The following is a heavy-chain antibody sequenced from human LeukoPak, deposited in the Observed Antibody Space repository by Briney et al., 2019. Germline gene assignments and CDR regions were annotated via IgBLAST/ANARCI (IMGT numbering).Heavy chain of an antibody. J-gene: IGHJ4*02. CDR1: GGSISSSSYY. CDR3: ARGVGYCSSTSFYEWAVDY. CDR2: IYYSGST. D-gene: IGHD2-2*01. Sequence: SETLSLTCTVSGGSISSSSYYWGWIRQPPGKGLEWIGSIYYSGSTYYNPSLKSRVTISVDTSKNQFSLKLSSVTAADTAVYYCARGVGYCSSTSFYEWAVDYWGQGTLVTVSS. V-gene: IGHV4-39*01.